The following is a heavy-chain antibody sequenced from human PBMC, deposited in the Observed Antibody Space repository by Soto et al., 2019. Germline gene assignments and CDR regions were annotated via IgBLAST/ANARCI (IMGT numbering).Heavy chain of an antibody. J-gene: IGHJ4*02. CDR2: IWYDGSNK. CDR1: GSTFSSYG. CDR3: ARDRAVTTSESGYFDY. D-gene: IGHD4-17*01. V-gene: IGHV3-33*01. Sequence: QVQLVESGGGVVQPGRSLRLSCAASGSTFSSYGMHWVRQAPGKGLEWVAVIWYDGSNKYYADSVKGRFTISRDNSKNTLYLQMNSLRAEDTAVYYCARDRAVTTSESGYFDYWGQGTLVTVSS.